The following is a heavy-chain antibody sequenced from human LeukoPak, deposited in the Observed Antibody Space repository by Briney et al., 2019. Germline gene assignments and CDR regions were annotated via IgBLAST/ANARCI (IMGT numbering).Heavy chain of an antibody. CDR1: GYSIGSGYF. V-gene: IGHV4-38-2*01. CDR3: ARASIAGVENETPSYWFDS. CDR2: MSYDGST. J-gene: IGHJ5*01. Sequence: PSETLSLTCGVSGYSIGSGYFWAWIRQPPGKGLEWIGSMSYDGSTQYNPSPQSRVTISGDTSKNKFSLKLSSLTAADTAVYHCARASIAGVENETPSYWFDSWGQGTLVTVSS. D-gene: IGHD6-6*01.